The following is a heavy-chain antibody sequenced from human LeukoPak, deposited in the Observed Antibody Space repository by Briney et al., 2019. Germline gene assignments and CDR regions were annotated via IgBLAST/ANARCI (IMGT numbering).Heavy chain of an antibody. CDR2: ISSSSNNI. CDR3: ARDWRTMGGS. J-gene: IGHJ5*02. Sequence: GGSLRLSCAASGFTFSSYEMNWVRQALGKGLEWVSYISSSSNNIYYADSVKGRFTISRDNAKNSLYLQMNSLRAEDTAVYYCARDWRTMGGSWGQGALVTVSS. CDR1: GFTFSSYE. V-gene: IGHV3-48*03. D-gene: IGHD3-16*01.